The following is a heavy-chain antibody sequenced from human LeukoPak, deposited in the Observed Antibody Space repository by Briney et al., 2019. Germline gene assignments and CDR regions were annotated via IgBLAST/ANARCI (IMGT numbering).Heavy chain of an antibody. V-gene: IGHV4-61*05. CDR1: GGSISSSSYY. Sequence: SETLSLTCTVSGGSISSSSYYWGWIRQPPGKGLEWIGYIYYSGSTNYNPSLKSRVTISVDTSKNQFSLKLRSVTAADTAVYYCARGRYGSAIDYWGQGTLVTVSS. D-gene: IGHD3-10*01. J-gene: IGHJ4*02. CDR3: ARGRYGSAIDY. CDR2: IYYSGST.